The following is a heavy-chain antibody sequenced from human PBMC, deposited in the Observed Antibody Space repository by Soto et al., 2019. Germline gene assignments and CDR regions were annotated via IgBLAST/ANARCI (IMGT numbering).Heavy chain of an antibody. V-gene: IGHV4-31*03. CDR3: ASVPYSTESPVFAY. CDR1: GGSISSGGYY. D-gene: IGHD5-18*01. Sequence: SETLSLTCTVSGGSISSGGYYWSWIRQHPGKGLEWIGYIYYSGSTYYNPSLKSRVTISVDTSKNQFSLKLSSVTASDPAMYFCASVPYSTESPVFAYGGQGPLVTVPS. J-gene: IGHJ4*02. CDR2: IYYSGST.